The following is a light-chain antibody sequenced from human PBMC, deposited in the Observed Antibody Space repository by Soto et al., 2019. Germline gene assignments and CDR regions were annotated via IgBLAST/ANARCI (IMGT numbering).Light chain of an antibody. Sequence: QSALTQPASVSGSPGQSITISCTGTSSDVGGYSYVSWYQQYSGKAPKLMIYEVSNRPSGVSNRFSGSKSGNTASLTISGLQAEDEADYYCSSYSSSSTLYVFGTGTKVTVL. V-gene: IGLV2-14*01. CDR3: SSYSSSSTLYV. CDR1: SSDVGGYSY. CDR2: EVS. J-gene: IGLJ1*01.